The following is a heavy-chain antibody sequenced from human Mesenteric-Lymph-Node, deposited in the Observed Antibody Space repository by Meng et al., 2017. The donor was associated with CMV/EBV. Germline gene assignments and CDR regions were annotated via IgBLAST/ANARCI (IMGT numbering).Heavy chain of an antibody. CDR2: IWYDGSNK. V-gene: IGHV3-33*01. Sequence: GGSLRLSCAASGFTFSSYGMHWVRQAPGKGLEWVAVIWYDGSNKYYADSVKGRFTISRDNSKNTLYLQMNSLRAEDTAVYYCARGYCGGDCYSDYYYYGMDVWGQGTTVTVSS. CDR1: GFTFSSYG. D-gene: IGHD2-21*01. CDR3: ARGYCGGDCYSDYYYYGMDV. J-gene: IGHJ6*02.